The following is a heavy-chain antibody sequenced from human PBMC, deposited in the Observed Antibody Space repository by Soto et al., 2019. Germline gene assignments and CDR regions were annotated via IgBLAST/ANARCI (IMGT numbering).Heavy chain of an antibody. CDR1: GGPISNYN. CDR2: IYYSGST. Sequence: PSDTLSITFTVSGGPISNYNWSWIRQPPGKGLEWIGYIYYSGSTNYNPSLKSRVTISVDTSKNQFSLKLSSVTAADTAVYYCASTGRNRGYAPLVYWGQGTLVTVSP. CDR3: ASTGRNRGYAPLVY. D-gene: IGHD6-25*01. V-gene: IGHV4-59*07. J-gene: IGHJ4*02.